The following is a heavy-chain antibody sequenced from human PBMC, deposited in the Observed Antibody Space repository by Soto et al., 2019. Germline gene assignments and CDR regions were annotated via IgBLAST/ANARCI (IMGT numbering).Heavy chain of an antibody. V-gene: IGHV3-23*01. J-gene: IGHJ4*02. Sequence: EVQLLESGGGLVQPGGSLRLSCAASGFTFSSYAMSWVRQAPWKGLEWVSGISDSGGSTYYADSVKGRFTISRDNSKKTLYLQMNSLRAEDTAVYYYANGCGGTCYSRIHYWGQGTLVTVSS. D-gene: IGHD2-15*01. CDR2: ISDSGGST. CDR3: ANGCGGTCYSRIHY. CDR1: GFTFSSYA.